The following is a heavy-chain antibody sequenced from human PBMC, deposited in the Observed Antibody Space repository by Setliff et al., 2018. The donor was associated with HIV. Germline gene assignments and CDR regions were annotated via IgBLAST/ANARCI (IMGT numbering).Heavy chain of an antibody. CDR2: IYTSGST. V-gene: IGHV4-4*07. Sequence: SETLSLTCNVSGGSISGYFWTWIRQPAGKGLEWIGRIYTSGSTNYNPSLKSRLSMSIDTSKNHFSLRLTSVTAADTAVYYCARDLPELPGRSFDPWGQGIQVTVSS. D-gene: IGHD3-10*01. J-gene: IGHJ5*02. CDR1: GGSISGYF. CDR3: ARDLPELPGRSFDP.